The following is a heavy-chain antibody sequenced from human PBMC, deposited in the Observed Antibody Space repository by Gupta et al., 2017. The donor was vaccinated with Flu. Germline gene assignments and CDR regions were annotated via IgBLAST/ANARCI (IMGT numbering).Heavy chain of an antibody. CDR2: ISGRGDST. V-gene: IGHV3-23*01. J-gene: IGHJ4*02. Sequence: EVQLLESGGDLVQPGGSVRLACAAAGFSFSDYVMSWVRQAPEKGLEWVASISGRGDSTYYADSVKGRFTVSRDNSNSMVYLQLHSLRAEDTALYFCAQVPSEWELLPFGNWGQVTLVTVSS. CDR3: AQVPSEWELLPFGN. CDR1: GFSFSDYV. D-gene: IGHD1-26*01.